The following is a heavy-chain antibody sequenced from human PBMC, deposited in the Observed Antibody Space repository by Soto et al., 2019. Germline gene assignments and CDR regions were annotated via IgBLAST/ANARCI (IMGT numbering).Heavy chain of an antibody. V-gene: IGHV1-3*01. CDR1: GYTFTSYA. D-gene: IGHD3-22*01. CDR2: INAGNGNT. J-gene: IGHJ4*02. Sequence: GASVKVSCKASGYTFTSYAMHWVRQAPGQRLEWIGWINAGNGNTKYSQKFQGRVTITRDTSASTAYMELSSLRSEDTAVYYCARDVHAGIYYDTNGGFDYWGQGTLVTVSS. CDR3: ARDVHAGIYYDTNGGFDY.